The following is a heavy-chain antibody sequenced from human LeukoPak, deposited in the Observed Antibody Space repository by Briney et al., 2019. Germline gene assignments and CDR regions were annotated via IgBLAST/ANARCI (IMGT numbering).Heavy chain of an antibody. CDR1: GFTFSSYA. V-gene: IGHV3-30-3*02. CDR3: AKPEGIAVAGSLDY. J-gene: IGHJ4*02. D-gene: IGHD6-19*01. CDR2: ISYDGSNK. Sequence: GSLRLSCAASGFTFSSYAIHWVRQAPGKGLEWVAVISYDGSNKYYAASVKGRCTISRDNSKNTLYLQMNSLRVEDTAVYYCAKPEGIAVAGSLDYWGQGTLVTVSS.